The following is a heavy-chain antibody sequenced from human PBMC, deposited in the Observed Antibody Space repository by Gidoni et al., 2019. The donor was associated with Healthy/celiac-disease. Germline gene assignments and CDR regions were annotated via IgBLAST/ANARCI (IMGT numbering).Heavy chain of an antibody. CDR1: GFTFSSYA. D-gene: IGHD6-13*01. Sequence: EVQLLESGGGLVQPGGSLRLSCAASGFTFSSYAMRWVRQAPGKGREWVSAISGSGGSTYYADSVKGRFTISRDNYKNTLYLQMNSLRAEDTAVYYCAKDWSSSGFRNWFDPWGQGTLVTVSS. CDR3: AKDWSSSGFRNWFDP. J-gene: IGHJ5*02. V-gene: IGHV3-23*01. CDR2: ISGSGGST.